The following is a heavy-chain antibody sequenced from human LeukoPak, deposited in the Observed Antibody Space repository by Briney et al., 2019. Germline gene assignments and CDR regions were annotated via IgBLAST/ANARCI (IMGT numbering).Heavy chain of an antibody. D-gene: IGHD6-25*01. CDR2: ISSCTTTT. Sequence: PGGSLRLSCAASGFTFSSYSMNWVRQAPGKGLEWVSYISSCTTTTYHADSVKGRFTISRDNAKNTLYLQMNSLRAEDTAVYYCAKDSKGGGYYYYYMDVWGKGTTVTVSS. CDR3: AKDSKGGGYYYYYMDV. J-gene: IGHJ6*03. V-gene: IGHV3-48*04. CDR1: GFTFSSYS.